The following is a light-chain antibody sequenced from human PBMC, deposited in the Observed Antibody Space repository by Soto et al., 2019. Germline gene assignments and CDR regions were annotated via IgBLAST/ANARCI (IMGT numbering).Light chain of an antibody. Sequence: IVLSQSPSTLSLSPGERATLSCRASQGVSSYLAWYQQKPGQAPRLLIYDASNRATGIPARFTGSGPGTDFTHTISSLEPEDFAVYYCQQRSNWLITFGQGTRLEIK. CDR2: DAS. CDR1: QGVSSY. CDR3: QQRSNWLIT. V-gene: IGKV3D-11*01. J-gene: IGKJ5*01.